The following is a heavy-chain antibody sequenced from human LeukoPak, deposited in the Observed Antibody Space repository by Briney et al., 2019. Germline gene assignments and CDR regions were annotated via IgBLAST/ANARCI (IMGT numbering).Heavy chain of an antibody. CDR1: GFTFSDYY. Sequence: PGGSLRLFCAASGFTFSDYYMSWIRQAPGKRLEWVSYISCSGGSIYYTDSVKGRFNILRANAKNSLFLQMESLGAEDTAVYYCASRVETALVGPYYYYYYRDVWGKGTTVTVSS. CDR3: ASRVETALVGPYYYYYYRDV. D-gene: IGHD5-18*01. CDR2: ISCSGGSI. V-gene: IGHV3-11*04. J-gene: IGHJ6*03.